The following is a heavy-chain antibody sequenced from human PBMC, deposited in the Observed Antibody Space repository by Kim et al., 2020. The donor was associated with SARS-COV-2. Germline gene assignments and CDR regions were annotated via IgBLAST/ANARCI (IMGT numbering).Heavy chain of an antibody. J-gene: IGHJ6*03. CDR3: AREARSPYYYYYYMDV. CDR2: IYSGGST. V-gene: IGHV3-53*01. CDR1: GFTVSSNY. Sequence: GGSLRLSCAASGFTVSSNYMSWVRQAPGKGLERVSVIYSGGSTYYADSVKDRFTISRHNSKNTLYLQMNSLRAEDTAVYYCAREARSPYYYYYYMDVWGKGTTATVSS.